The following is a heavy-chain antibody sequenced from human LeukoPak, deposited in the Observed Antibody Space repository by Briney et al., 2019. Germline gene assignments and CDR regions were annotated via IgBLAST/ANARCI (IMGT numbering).Heavy chain of an antibody. Sequence: GESLKISCKGSGYSFTNYWIGWVRQMPGKGLEWMGNIYPADSNTRYSPSFQGQVTISADKSISTAYLQWSSLKASDTALYYCARRYDSSGYFTYWGQGTLVTVSS. D-gene: IGHD3-22*01. CDR1: GYSFTNYW. CDR3: ARRYDSSGYFTY. CDR2: IYPADSNT. V-gene: IGHV5-51*01. J-gene: IGHJ4*02.